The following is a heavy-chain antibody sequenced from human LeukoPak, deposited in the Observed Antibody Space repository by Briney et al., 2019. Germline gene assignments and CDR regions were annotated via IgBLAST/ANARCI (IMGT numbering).Heavy chain of an antibody. CDR3: AGYYYGSGSYYHTGYY. Sequence: GGSLRLSCAASGFTFSSYAMSWVRQAPGKGLEWVSGISGSGGSTYYAESVKGRFTISRDNSKNTLYLQMNSLRAEDTAVYYCAGYYYGSGSYYHTGYYWGQGTLVTVSS. D-gene: IGHD3-10*01. V-gene: IGHV3-23*01. CDR1: GFTFSSYA. CDR2: ISGSGGST. J-gene: IGHJ4*02.